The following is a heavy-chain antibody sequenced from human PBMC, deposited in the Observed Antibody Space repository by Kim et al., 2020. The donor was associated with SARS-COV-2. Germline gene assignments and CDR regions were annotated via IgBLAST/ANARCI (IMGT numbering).Heavy chain of an antibody. CDR2: ISSSSSTI. Sequence: GGSLRLSCAASGFTFSSYSMNWVRQAPGKGLEWVSYISSSSSTIYYADSVKGRFTISRDNAKNSLYLQMNSLRDEDTAVYYCAREISTIFGVVFAFDYWGQGTLVTVSS. CDR3: AREISTIFGVVFAFDY. CDR1: GFTFSSYS. J-gene: IGHJ4*02. D-gene: IGHD3-3*01. V-gene: IGHV3-48*02.